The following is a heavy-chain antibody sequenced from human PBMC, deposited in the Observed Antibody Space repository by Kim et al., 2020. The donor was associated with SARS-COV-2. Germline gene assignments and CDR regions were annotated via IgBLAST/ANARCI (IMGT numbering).Heavy chain of an antibody. V-gene: IGHV3-30*18. Sequence: GGSLRLSCAASGFTFSSYGMHWVRQAPGKGLEWVAVISYDGSNKYYADSVKGRFTISRDNSKNTLYLQMNSLRAEDTAVYYCAKDKDSSSSYYYYYYGM. CDR2: ISYDGSNK. J-gene: IGHJ6*01. D-gene: IGHD6-6*01. CDR3: AKDKDSSSSYYYYYYGM. CDR1: GFTFSSYG.